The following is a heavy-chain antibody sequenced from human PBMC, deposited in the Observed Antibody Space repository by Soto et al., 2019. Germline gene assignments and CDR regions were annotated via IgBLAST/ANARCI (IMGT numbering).Heavy chain of an antibody. Sequence: WGSLRLSCAASGFTFSSCGMHWVRQAPGKGLEWVSFISYDGSNKCYAYSVKGRFTISIDNSKKTLYLQMNSLRAEDTAVYYCAKSIAARLFDWFDXWGQGTLLTASX. J-gene: IGHJ5*02. D-gene: IGHD6-6*01. V-gene: IGHV3-30*18. CDR1: GFTFSSCG. CDR2: ISYDGSNK. CDR3: AKSIAARLFDWFDX.